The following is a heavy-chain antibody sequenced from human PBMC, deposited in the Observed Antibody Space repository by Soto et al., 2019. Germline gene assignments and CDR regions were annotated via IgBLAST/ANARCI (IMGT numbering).Heavy chain of an antibody. CDR1: GGTFSSYA. D-gene: IGHD2-2*02. J-gene: IGHJ4*02. CDR3: ARTSTGGAAIREGLRY. Sequence: SVKVSCKASGGTFSSYAISWVRQAPGQGLEWMGGIIPIFGTANYAQKFQGRVTITADESTSTAYMELSSLRSEDTAVYYCARTSTGGAAIREGLRYWGQGTLVTVSS. CDR2: IIPIFGTA. V-gene: IGHV1-69*13.